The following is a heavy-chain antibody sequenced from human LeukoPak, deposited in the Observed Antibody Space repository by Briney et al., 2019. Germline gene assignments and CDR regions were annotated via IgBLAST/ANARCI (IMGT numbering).Heavy chain of an antibody. Sequence: SSETLSLTCTVSGGSISGYYWSWIRQPPGKGLEWIGYIYYSGSTNYNPSLKSRVTISVDTSKNQFSLRLSSVTAADTAVYFCARGRVSSSTWYSTYYYYFYMDVWGKGTTVTVSS. D-gene: IGHD1-1*01. CDR3: ARGRVSSSTWYSTYYYYFYMDV. J-gene: IGHJ6*03. CDR2: IYYSGST. V-gene: IGHV4-59*01. CDR1: GGSISGYY.